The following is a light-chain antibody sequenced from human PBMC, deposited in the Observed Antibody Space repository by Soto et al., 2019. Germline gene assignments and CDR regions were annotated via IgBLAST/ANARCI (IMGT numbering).Light chain of an antibody. CDR1: QSVSSD. V-gene: IGKV3-15*01. CDR3: QQYNNWPLT. J-gene: IGKJ1*01. CDR2: GAS. Sequence: EIVMTQSPATLSVSPGERATLSCRASQSVSSDLAWYHQKPGQAPRLLIYGASTRATGIPARFSGSGSGTEFTLTINRLQSEDFAVYYCQQYNNWPLTFGQGTKVEIK.